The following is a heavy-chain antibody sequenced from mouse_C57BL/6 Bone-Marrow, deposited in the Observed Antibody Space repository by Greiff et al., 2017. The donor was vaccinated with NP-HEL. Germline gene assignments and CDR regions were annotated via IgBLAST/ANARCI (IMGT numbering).Heavy chain of an antibody. J-gene: IGHJ3*01. CDR2: FHPYNDDT. CDR3: ARGNYYGSSYEGFAY. D-gene: IGHD1-1*01. V-gene: IGHV1-47*01. Sequence: VQLQQSGAEIVKPGASVKMSCKASGYTFTTYPIEWMKQNHGKSLEWIGNFHPYNDDTKYNEKFKGKATLTVEKSSSTVYLELSRLTSDDSAVYYCARGNYYGSSYEGFAYWGQGTLVTVSA. CDR1: GYTFTTYP.